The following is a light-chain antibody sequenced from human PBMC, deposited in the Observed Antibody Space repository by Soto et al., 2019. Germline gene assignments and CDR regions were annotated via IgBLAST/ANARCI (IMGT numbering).Light chain of an antibody. CDR3: QQYNTWPFT. Sequence: EIVMTQSPATLSVSPGERVTLSCRASQSIRHDLAWYQQKPGQAPRLLFHSISTRATGIPARFSGSGSGTEFTLTISSLQSEDLAVYYCQQYNTWPFTFGPGTKVEI. CDR2: SIS. CDR1: QSIRHD. V-gene: IGKV3D-15*01. J-gene: IGKJ3*01.